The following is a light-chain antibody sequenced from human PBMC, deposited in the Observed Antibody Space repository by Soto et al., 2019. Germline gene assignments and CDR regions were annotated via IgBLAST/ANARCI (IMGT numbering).Light chain of an antibody. CDR2: GAS. Sequence: EIGVTQSPGTLSLSPGERATLSCRASQSVSSSYLAWYQQKPGQAPRLLIYGASSRATGIPDRFSGSGSGTDFTLTISRLEPEAFAVYYCQQYGSSPPYTFGQGTKLEIK. CDR3: QQYGSSPPYT. V-gene: IGKV3-20*01. CDR1: QSVSSSY. J-gene: IGKJ2*01.